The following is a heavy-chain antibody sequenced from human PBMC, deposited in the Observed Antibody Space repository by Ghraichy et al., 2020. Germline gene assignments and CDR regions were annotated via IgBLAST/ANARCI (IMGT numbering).Heavy chain of an antibody. CDR1: GGSFSGYY. D-gene: IGHD4-23*01. CDR2: INHSGST. Sequence: SETLSLTCTVYGGSFSGYYWSWIRQPPGKGLEWIGEINHSGSTNYNPSLKSRVTISVDTSKNQFSLKLSSVTAADTAVYYCARGATTVVTLAYYYYGMDVWGQGTTVTVSS. CDR3: ARGATTVVTLAYYYYGMDV. V-gene: IGHV4-34*01. J-gene: IGHJ6*02.